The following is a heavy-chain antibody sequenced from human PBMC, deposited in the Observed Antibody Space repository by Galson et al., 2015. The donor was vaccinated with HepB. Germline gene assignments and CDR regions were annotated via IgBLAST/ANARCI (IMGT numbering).Heavy chain of an antibody. CDR2: ISSSSSTI. J-gene: IGHJ5*02. CDR3: YSNYVGGVGNTHENWFDP. D-gene: IGHD4-11*01. Sequence: SLRLSCAASGFTFSSYSMNWVRQAPGKGLEWVSYISSSSSTIYYADSVKGRFTISRDNAKNSLYLQMNSLRAEDTAVYYCYSNYVGGVGNTHENWFDPWGQGTLVTVSS. CDR1: GFTFSSYS. V-gene: IGHV3-48*04.